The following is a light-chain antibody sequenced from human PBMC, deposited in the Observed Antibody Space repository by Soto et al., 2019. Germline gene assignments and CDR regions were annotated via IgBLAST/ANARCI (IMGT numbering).Light chain of an antibody. J-gene: IGLJ2*01. CDR2: SNS. Sequence: QAVVTQPPSVSKTPGQRVVLSCSGSTSNIGSNTVNWYQQLPGTAPKAVIYSNSLRPSGVPDRFSGSKSGTSASLAISGLQSEDEADYYCAAWDDNLEGVLFGGGTQLTVL. CDR1: TSNIGSNT. V-gene: IGLV1-44*01. CDR3: AAWDDNLEGVL.